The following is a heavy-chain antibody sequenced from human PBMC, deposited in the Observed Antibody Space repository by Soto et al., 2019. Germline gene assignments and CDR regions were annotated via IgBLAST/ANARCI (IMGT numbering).Heavy chain of an antibody. Sequence: QVQLVESGGGVVQPGRSLRLSCAASGFTFSSYGMHWVRQAPGKGLEWVAVISYDGSNKYYADSVKGRFTISRDNSKNTLYLQMNSLRAEDTAVYYCAKDEPSITIFGVVSPPFDYWGQGTLVTVSS. D-gene: IGHD3-3*01. CDR2: ISYDGSNK. CDR1: GFTFSSYG. J-gene: IGHJ4*02. CDR3: AKDEPSITIFGVVSPPFDY. V-gene: IGHV3-30*18.